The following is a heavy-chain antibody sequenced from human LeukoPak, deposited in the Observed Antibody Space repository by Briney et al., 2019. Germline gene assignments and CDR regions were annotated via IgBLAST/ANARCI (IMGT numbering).Heavy chain of an antibody. CDR2: ISSSSSYI. D-gene: IGHD3-10*02. CDR3: AELGITMIGGV. J-gene: IGHJ6*04. V-gene: IGHV3-21*01. Sequence: AGGSLRLPCAASGFTFSSYSINWVRQAPGQGLEWVSSISSSSSYIYYADSVKGRFTISRDNAKNSLYLQMNSLRAEDTAVYYCAELGITMIGGVWGKGTTVTISS. CDR1: GFTFSSYS.